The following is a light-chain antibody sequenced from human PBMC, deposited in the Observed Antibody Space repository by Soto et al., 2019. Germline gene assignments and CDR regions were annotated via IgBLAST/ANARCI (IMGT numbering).Light chain of an antibody. J-gene: IGKJ5*01. V-gene: IGKV3-11*01. CDR2: DAF. CDR1: QSVSRY. Sequence: EIVLTQSPVTLSLSPGERATLSCRVSQSVSRYLAWYQQKPDQAPRLLIYDAFNRATGIPARFSGSGSGTDFTLTISSLEPEDFVVYYCQQRSDWPITFGQGTRLEIK. CDR3: QQRSDWPIT.